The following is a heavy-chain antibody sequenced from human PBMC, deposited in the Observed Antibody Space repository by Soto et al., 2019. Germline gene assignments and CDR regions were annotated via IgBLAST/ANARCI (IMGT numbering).Heavy chain of an antibody. CDR3: VRDMQLWRLVS. Sequence: EVQLVESGGGLVQPGESLRLPCAASGLTFRSYWMHWVRQAPGKGLVWVSRINTDGSVAMYVDSVKGRFTISRDNAKNTLYLHMNSLRAEDTAVYYCVRDMQLWRLVSWGQGTLVTVSS. CDR2: INTDGSVA. D-gene: IGHD2-21*01. V-gene: IGHV3-74*03. CDR1: GLTFRSYW. J-gene: IGHJ4*02.